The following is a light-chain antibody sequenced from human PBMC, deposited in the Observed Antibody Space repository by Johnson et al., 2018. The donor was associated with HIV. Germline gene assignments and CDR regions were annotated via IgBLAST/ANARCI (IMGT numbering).Light chain of an antibody. CDR3: GTWDSSLSAHYV. V-gene: IGLV1-51*02. J-gene: IGLJ1*01. Sequence: QSVLTQPPSVSAAPGQRVTISCSGSSSNIGKNYVSWYQQLPGTAPKLLIYEKNKRPSGIPDRFSASKSGTSATLGITGLQTGDEADYYCGTWDSSLSAHYVFGTGTKVTVL. CDR1: SSNIGKNY. CDR2: EKN.